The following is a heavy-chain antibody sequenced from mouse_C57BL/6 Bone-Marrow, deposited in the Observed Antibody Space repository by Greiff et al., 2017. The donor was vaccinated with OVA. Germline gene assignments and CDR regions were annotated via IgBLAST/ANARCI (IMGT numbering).Heavy chain of an antibody. CDR1: GYTFTSYW. D-gene: IGHD1-1*01. CDR3: ARARSSSYVYYYAMDY. CDR2: IDPSDSET. Sequence: QVQLQQPGAELVRPGSSVKLSCKASGYTFTSYWMHWVKQRPIQGLEWIGNIDPSDSETHYNQKFKDKATLTVDKSSSTAYMQLSSLTSEDSAVYYCARARSSSYVYYYAMDYWGQGTSVTVSS. J-gene: IGHJ4*01. V-gene: IGHV1-52*01.